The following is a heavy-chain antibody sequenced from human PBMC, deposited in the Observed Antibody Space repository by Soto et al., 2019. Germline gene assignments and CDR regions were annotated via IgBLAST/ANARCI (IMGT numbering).Heavy chain of an antibody. Sequence: GGSLRLSCAASGFTFSSYAMHWVRQAPGKGLEWVAVISYDGSNKYYADSVKGRFTISRDNSKNTLYLQMSSLRAEDTAVYYCVNSVRHYYYYGMDVWGQGTTVTVSS. J-gene: IGHJ6*02. CDR3: VNSVRHYYYYGMDV. CDR1: GFTFSSYA. CDR2: ISYDGSNK. D-gene: IGHD2-21*01. V-gene: IGHV3-30*14.